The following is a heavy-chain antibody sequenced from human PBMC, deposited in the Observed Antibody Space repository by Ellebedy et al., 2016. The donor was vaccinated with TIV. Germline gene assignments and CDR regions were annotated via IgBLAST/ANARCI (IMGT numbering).Heavy chain of an antibody. D-gene: IGHD2-15*01. Sequence: GESLKISCAVSGFTFTSHAMHWVRQAPGKGLEWVAVTSYDGSHKYYADSVKGRFTISRDNSENTVYLQMNSLRAEDTAVYYCARGGWKGGCSGCDAFDFWGQGTTVTVSS. V-gene: IGHV3-30*04. J-gene: IGHJ3*01. CDR3: ARGGWKGGCSGCDAFDF. CDR1: GFTFTSHA. CDR2: TSYDGSHK.